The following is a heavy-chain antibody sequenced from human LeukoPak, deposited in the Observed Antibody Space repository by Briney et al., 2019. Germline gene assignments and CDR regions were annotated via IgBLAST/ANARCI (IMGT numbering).Heavy chain of an antibody. J-gene: IGHJ5*02. CDR2: INPNSGGT. CDR1: GYTFTGYY. Sequence: ASVKVSCKASGYTFTGYYMHWVRQAPGQGLEWMGWINPNSGGTNYAQKFQGRVTMTRDTSISTAYMELSRLRSDDTAVYYCARYHSSTSSRFDPWGQGTLVTVSS. CDR3: ARYHSSTSSRFDP. V-gene: IGHV1-2*02. D-gene: IGHD2-2*01.